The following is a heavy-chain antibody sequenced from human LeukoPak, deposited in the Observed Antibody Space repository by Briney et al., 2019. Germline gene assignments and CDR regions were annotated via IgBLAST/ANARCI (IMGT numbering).Heavy chain of an antibody. D-gene: IGHD1-1*01. J-gene: IGHJ3*02. CDR3: AREYILYNWNDRHDAFDI. V-gene: IGHV1-2*02. CDR1: GYTFTGYY. CDR2: INPNSGGT. Sequence: GASVKASCKASGYTFTGYYMHWVRQAPGQGLEWMGWINPNSGGTNYAQKFQGRVTMTRDTSISTAYMELSRLRSDDTAVYYCAREYILYNWNDRHDAFDIWGQGTMVTVSS.